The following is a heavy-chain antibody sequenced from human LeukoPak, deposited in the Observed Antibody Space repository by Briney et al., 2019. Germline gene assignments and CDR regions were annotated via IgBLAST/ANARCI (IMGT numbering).Heavy chain of an antibody. Sequence: GGSLRLSCAASGFTFSSYWMHWVRQAPGKGLVWVSRINSDGTGTSYADSVKGRFTISRDNAKNTMYLQMSSLRAEDTAVYYCVRGGTTFRFDPWGQGTLVTVSS. CDR3: VRGGTTFRFDP. CDR1: GFTFSSYW. D-gene: IGHD1-1*01. V-gene: IGHV3-74*01. CDR2: INSDGTGT. J-gene: IGHJ5*02.